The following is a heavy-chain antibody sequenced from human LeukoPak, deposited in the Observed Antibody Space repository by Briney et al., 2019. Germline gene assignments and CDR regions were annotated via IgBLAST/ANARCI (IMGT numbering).Heavy chain of an antibody. CDR3: ARDFGPAYCGGDCYPTPFDY. CDR1: GFTFSSYS. V-gene: IGHV3-48*04. D-gene: IGHD2-21*02. CDR2: ISSSSSTI. J-gene: IGHJ4*02. Sequence: GGSLRLSCAASGFTFSSYSMNWVRQAPGKGLEWVSYISSSSSTIYYADSVKGRFTISRDNAKNSLYLQMNSLRAEDTAAYYCARDFGPAYCGGDCYPTPFDYWGQGTLVTVSS.